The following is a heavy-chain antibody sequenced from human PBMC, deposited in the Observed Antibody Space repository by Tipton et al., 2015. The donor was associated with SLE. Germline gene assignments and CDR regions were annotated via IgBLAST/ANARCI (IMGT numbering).Heavy chain of an antibody. J-gene: IGHJ6*03. D-gene: IGHD2-2*01. CDR2: IYHSGNT. CDR1: GFSISSGYY. CDR3: AREGVVVVPAGVVHHYYYYMDV. Sequence: TLSLTCAVSGFSISSGYYWGWIRQPPGKRLEWIGTIYHSGNTYYNPSLRSRVTISVDTSKNQFSLRLSSVTVADTAVYYCAREGVVVVPAGVVHHYYYYMDVWGTGTTVTFSS. V-gene: IGHV4-38-2*02.